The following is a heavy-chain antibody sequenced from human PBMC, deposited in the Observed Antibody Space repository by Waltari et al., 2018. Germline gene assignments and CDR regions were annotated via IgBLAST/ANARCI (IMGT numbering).Heavy chain of an antibody. CDR1: GFTFSRYA. D-gene: IGHD2-21*02. V-gene: IGHV3-23*01. Sequence: EVQLLESGGGLVQPGGSLRLSCAVSGFTFSRYAMSWVRQAPGKGLEWVSAISRSGDSTYYADSVKGRFTISRDNSKNTLFLQMNSLRAEDTAVYYCAKADDYYKYYFDYWGQGTLVTVSS. CDR3: AKADDYYKYYFDY. CDR2: ISRSGDST. J-gene: IGHJ4*02.